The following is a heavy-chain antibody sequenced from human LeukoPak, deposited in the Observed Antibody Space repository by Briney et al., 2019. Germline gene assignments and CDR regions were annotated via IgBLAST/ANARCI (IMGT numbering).Heavy chain of an antibody. CDR1: GYTFINYY. CDR3: ARAQLQLSLTQHYFDY. CDR2: INPSGGST. D-gene: IGHD1-1*01. J-gene: IGHJ4*02. Sequence: ASVKVSCKASGYTFINYYIHWVRQAPGQGLEWMGIINPSGGSTSYAQKFRGRVTMTRDASTSTVYMELSSLRSEDTAVFYCARAQLQLSLTQHYFDYWGQGTLVTVSS. V-gene: IGHV1-46*01.